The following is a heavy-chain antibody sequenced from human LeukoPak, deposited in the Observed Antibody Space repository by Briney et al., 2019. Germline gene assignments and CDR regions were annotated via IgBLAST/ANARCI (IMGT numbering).Heavy chain of an antibody. CDR2: ISASGRTP. J-gene: IGHJ4*02. CDR1: GFTLTSYA. D-gene: IGHD3-10*02. V-gene: IGHV3-23*01. CDR3: AKDLFGRGWGLYYFDY. Sequence: GGSLRLSCAASGFTLTSYAMSWVRQAPGKGLHWVSTISASGRTPYYADSVKGRFTISRDTSKNTLYLQLNTLGADDTAVYYCAKDLFGRGWGLYYFDYWGQGTLVTVSS.